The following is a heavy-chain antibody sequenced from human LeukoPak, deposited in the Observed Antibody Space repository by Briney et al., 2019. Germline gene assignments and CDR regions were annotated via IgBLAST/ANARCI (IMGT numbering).Heavy chain of an antibody. CDR3: ARDLRYNWNYKFSYYYGMDV. CDR2: ISYDGSNK. V-gene: IGHV3-30-3*01. J-gene: IGHJ6*02. Sequence: PGRSLRLSCAASGFTFSSYAMHWVRQAPGKGLEWVAVISYDGSNKYYADSVKGRFTISRDNSKNTLYLQMNSLRAEDTAVYYCARDLRYNWNYKFSYYYGMDVWAKGPRSPSP. CDR1: GFTFSSYA. D-gene: IGHD1-7*01.